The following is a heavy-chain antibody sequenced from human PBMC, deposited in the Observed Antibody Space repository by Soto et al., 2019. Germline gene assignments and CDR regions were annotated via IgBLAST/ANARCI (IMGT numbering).Heavy chain of an antibody. Sequence: GASVKVSCKTSGYTFTEFDINWVRQAPGQGLEWMGWMNTNTGNTGYAQKFQGRVTMTRGTSISTAYMELRRLRSEDTAVYYCARVVRFFGGHAGYWGQGTLVTVSS. D-gene: IGHD3-3*01. V-gene: IGHV1-8*01. CDR1: GYTFTEFD. CDR3: ARVVRFFGGHAGY. J-gene: IGHJ4*02. CDR2: MNTNTGNT.